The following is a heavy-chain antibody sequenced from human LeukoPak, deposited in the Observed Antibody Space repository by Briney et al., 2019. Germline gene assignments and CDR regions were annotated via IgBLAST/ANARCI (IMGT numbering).Heavy chain of an antibody. CDR2: ISGSGGST. CDR1: GFTFSSYA. J-gene: IGHJ4*02. V-gene: IGHV3-23*01. Sequence: GGSLRLSCAASGFTFSSYAMSWVRQAPGKGLEWVSAISGSGGSTYYADSVKGRFTISRDNSKNTLYLQMNSLRAEDTAVYYCAKLRRRRGLDGSGQPGDYWGQGTLVTVSS. CDR3: AKLRRRRGLDGSGQPGDY. D-gene: IGHD6-19*01.